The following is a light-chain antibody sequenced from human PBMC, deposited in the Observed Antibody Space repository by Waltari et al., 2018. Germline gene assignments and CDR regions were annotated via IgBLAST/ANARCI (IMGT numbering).Light chain of an antibody. CDR1: QSVGRT. Sequence: EIVLTQSPASLYLSPGDRATLSCRASQSVGRTLAWYQQRPGQAPRLLIYDASSRATGIPDRFSGSGSETDFSLTISRLEPEDVAVYYCQKYGTRPATFGQGTKVEVK. CDR2: DAS. V-gene: IGKV3-20*01. CDR3: QKYGTRPAT. J-gene: IGKJ1*01.